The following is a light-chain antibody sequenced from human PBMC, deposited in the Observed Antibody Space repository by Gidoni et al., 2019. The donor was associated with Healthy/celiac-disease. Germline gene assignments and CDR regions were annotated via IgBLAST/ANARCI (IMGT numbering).Light chain of an antibody. V-gene: IGLV2-11*01. J-gene: IGLJ2*01. CDR3: CSYAGSYVV. CDR2: DVS. Sequence: QSALTPPRSVSVSPGQSVTISCTGTSSDVGGYNYVSWYQQHPGKAPKLMIYDVSKRPSGVPDRFSGSKSGNTASLTISGLQAEDEADYYCCSYAGSYVVFGGGTKLTVL. CDR1: SSDVGGYNY.